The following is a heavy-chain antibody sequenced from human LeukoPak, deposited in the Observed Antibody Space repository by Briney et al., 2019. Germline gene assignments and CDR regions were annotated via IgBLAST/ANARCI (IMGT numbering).Heavy chain of an antibody. CDR2: ISHDGMNA. D-gene: IGHD6-19*01. Sequence: GGSLRLSCAASGLHFSGTAMSWVRQAPGKGLEWVSAISHDGMNAYYADSVKGRFTISRDNSKKTVSLEMSSLTAADTGVYYCAKDGAQYSSGPECDPRGQGALVTVSS. CDR3: AKDGAQYSSGPECDP. CDR1: GLHFSGTA. J-gene: IGHJ5*02. V-gene: IGHV3-23*01.